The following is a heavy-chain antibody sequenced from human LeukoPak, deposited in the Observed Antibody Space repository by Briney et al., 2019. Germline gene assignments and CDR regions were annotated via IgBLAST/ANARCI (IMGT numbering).Heavy chain of an antibody. Sequence: SETLSLTCTVSGGSISSGSYYWSWIRQPAGKGLEWIGRIYSSGGTDYNPSLKSRVIISVDTSKNQFSLKLSSVTAADTAVYYCARTAVGPTFDYWGQGTLVTVSS. CDR1: GGSISSGSYY. CDR2: IYSSGGT. V-gene: IGHV4-61*02. J-gene: IGHJ4*02. CDR3: ARTAVGPTFDY. D-gene: IGHD6-13*01.